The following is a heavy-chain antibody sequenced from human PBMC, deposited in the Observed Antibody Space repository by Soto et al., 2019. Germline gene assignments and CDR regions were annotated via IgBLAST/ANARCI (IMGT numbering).Heavy chain of an antibody. CDR3: ARGRGRYSSGWSWFDP. D-gene: IGHD6-19*01. CDR2: IFQSGGT. Sequence: SETLSLTCGVSGGTIKSPDWWTWVRQPPGTGLEWIGEIFQSGGTNYTPSLESRVTISVDKSKNQFSLTLTSVTAADTAVYFCARGRGRYSSGWSWFDPWGQGILVTVSS. V-gene: IGHV4-4*02. J-gene: IGHJ5*02. CDR1: GGTIKSPDW.